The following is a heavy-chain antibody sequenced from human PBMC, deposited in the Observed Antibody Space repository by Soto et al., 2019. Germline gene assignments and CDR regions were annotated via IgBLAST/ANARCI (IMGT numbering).Heavy chain of an antibody. CDR2: IYVTGAV. CDR1: GAALNSGNYY. J-gene: IGHJ5*02. Sequence: QVRLQESGPGLVKPSETLSLTCSVSGAALNSGNYYWSWVRQVPAKGLEWIGHIYVTGAVDSNPSLRDRITISPDTSERQFSMNLRLVTAADTAVYYCARLRIATKNFEWFDPWGQGTLVTVSS. D-gene: IGHD2-21*01. V-gene: IGHV4-31*03. CDR3: ARLRIATKNFEWFDP.